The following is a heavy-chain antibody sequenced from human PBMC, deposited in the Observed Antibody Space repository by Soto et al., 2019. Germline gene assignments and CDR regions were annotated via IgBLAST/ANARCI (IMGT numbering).Heavy chain of an antibody. CDR3: ATSRVFDF. CDR2: MSSSGPNV. CDR1: GFTFSDYY. V-gene: IGHV3-11*01. Sequence: QVQLVESGGGLVRPGGSLRLSCAASGFTFSDYYMSWIRQSPGKGLEWLALMSSSGPNVFYADSVKGRFTISRDNAKNSLFLQMDSLKAEDTAVYYCATSRVFDFWGLGTLVSVSS. J-gene: IGHJ4*02.